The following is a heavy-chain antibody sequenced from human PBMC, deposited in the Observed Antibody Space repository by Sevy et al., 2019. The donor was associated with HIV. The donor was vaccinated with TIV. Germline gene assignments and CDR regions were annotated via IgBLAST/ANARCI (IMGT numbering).Heavy chain of an antibody. D-gene: IGHD6-13*01. V-gene: IGHV3-30-3*01. Sequence: GGSLRLSCAASGFTFSSYAMHWVRQAPGEGLQLVAVISYDGSNKYYADSVKGRFTISRDNSKNTLYLQMNSLRAEDTAVYYCARDFAAAGTYYFDYWGQGTLVTVSS. CDR1: GFTFSSYA. J-gene: IGHJ4*02. CDR2: ISYDGSNK. CDR3: ARDFAAAGTYYFDY.